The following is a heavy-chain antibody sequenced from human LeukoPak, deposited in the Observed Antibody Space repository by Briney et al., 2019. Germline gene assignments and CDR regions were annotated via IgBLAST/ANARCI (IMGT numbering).Heavy chain of an antibody. D-gene: IGHD2-2*01. J-gene: IGHJ4*02. CDR1: GYTFTGYY. V-gene: IGHV1-2*02. CDR2: INPNSGGT. Sequence: GASVKVSCKASGYTFTGYYMHWVRQAPGQGLEWMGWINPNSGGTNYAQKFQGRVTMIRDTSISTAYMELSRLRSDDTAVYYCARNLGYCSSTSCSPDLGYWGQGTLVTVSS. CDR3: ARNLGYCSSTSCSPDLGY.